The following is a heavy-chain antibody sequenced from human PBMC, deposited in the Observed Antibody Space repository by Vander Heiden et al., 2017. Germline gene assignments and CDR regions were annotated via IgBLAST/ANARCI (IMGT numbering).Heavy chain of an antibody. D-gene: IGHD1-26*01. CDR2: VVAGNGYT. V-gene: IGHV1-58*01. J-gene: IGHJ4*02. Sequence: QMQMVQSGPEVKKPGTSLKVSCKTSGFSFTSIDVQWLRQARGHGLEWIGGVVAGNGYTHYSQRFLERVTITRDVSTGTAYLELSSLRPEDSAMYYCAADLGREVLDYWGQGTLVSVSS. CDR1: GFSFTSID. CDR3: AADLGREVLDY.